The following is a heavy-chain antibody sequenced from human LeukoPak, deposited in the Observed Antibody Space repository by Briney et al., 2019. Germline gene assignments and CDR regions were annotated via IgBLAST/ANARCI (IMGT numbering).Heavy chain of an antibody. CDR2: ISNSGDYT. CDR3: AKQDIAVVPASFFFRTEFDF. D-gene: IGHD2-2*01. V-gene: IGHV3-23*01. CDR1: GFPFSNYA. Sequence: GGSLRLSCAASGFPFSNYAMSWVRQAPGKGLEWVSAISNSGDYTYYADSVKGRFTISRDNSKNTLYLQMNTLRAEDTAVYYCAKQDIAVVPASFFFRTEFDFWGQGALVIVSS. J-gene: IGHJ4*02.